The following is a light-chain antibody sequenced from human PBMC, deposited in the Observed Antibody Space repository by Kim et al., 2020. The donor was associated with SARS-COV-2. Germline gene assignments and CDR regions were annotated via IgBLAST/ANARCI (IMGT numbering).Light chain of an antibody. CDR1: QSITSY. V-gene: IGKV1-39*01. CDR3: QQTYSTLYT. CDR2: AAS. J-gene: IGKJ2*01. Sequence: SASVGDRVTITCRASQSITSYLNWYQQKPGKAPKLLIYAASSLQSGVPSRFSGSGSGTDFTLTISSLQPEDFATYYCQQTYSTLYTFGQGTKLEI.